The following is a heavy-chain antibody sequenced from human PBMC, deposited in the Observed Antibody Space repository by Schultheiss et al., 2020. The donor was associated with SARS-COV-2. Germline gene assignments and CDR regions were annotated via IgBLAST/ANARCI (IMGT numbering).Heavy chain of an antibody. CDR2: ISSSSSYI. J-gene: IGHJ6*02. Sequence: GGSLRLSCAASGFTFSSYSMNWVRQAPGKGLEWVSSISSSSSYIYYADSVKGRFTISRDNAKNSLYLQMNSLRAEDTAVYYCSGGRTYYYYYGMDVWGQGTTVTVSS. CDR1: GFTFSSYS. CDR3: SGGRTYYYYYGMDV. V-gene: IGHV3-21*01. D-gene: IGHD2-15*01.